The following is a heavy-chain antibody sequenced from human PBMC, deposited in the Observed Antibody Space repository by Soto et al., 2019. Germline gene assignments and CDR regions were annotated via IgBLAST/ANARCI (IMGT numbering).Heavy chain of an antibody. Sequence: QVQLQESGPGLVKPSQTLSLTCTLSGASITSSGYYWSWIRLHPGEGLEWIGYIYYRGTTYYNPSLKSSVTISTDTSTKEFSLTLTSVTAADTAVYCCARATESHYFDYWGRGILVTVTS. J-gene: IGHJ4*02. V-gene: IGHV4-31*01. CDR2: IYYRGTT. CDR3: ARATESHYFDY. CDR1: GASITSSGYY.